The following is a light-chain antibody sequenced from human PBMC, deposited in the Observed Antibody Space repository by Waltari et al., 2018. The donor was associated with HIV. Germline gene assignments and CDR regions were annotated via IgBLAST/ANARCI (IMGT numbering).Light chain of an antibody. J-gene: IGLJ1*01. V-gene: IGLV2-14*03. Sequence: QSALIQPASVSGSPGQSIAVSCTGTNTDVGNYDYVSWYQHHPGEVPKLLIYDVDKRPSGVSSHCSGSKSGNPASLTISGLQADDEADYYCSSRTTRDSFVFGTGTRVTVL. CDR2: DVD. CDR3: SSRTTRDSFV. CDR1: NTDVGNYDY.